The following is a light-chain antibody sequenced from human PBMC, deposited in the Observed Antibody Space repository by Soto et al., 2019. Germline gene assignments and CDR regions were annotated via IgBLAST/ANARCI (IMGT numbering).Light chain of an antibody. J-gene: IGLJ1*01. Sequence: QSVLTQPAAVSGSSGQSITISWTGTSSDVGSYKLVYWYQQHPGKAPKLMIYEVSKRPSGVSNPFSGSKSGNTASLTISALQADDEADYYCCSYSGSSTFYVFGTGTKVTVL. CDR3: CSYSGSSTFYV. CDR1: SSDVGSYKL. CDR2: EVS. V-gene: IGLV2-23*02.